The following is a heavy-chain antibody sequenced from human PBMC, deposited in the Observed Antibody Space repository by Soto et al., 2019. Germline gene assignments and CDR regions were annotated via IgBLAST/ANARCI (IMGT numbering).Heavy chain of an antibody. Sequence: QVQLVQSGAEVKKPGASVRVSCKASGYTFTDYYIHWVRQAPGQGLEWMGWINPKSGDTTYAQKFQAWVTMTRDTSINTAYLELGSLGPDDTAMFSCARAPPFYTSGWFWWFEPWGQGSLVTVSS. CDR1: GYTFTDYY. CDR3: ARAPPFYTSGWFWWFEP. V-gene: IGHV1-2*04. D-gene: IGHD6-19*01. CDR2: INPKSGDT. J-gene: IGHJ5*02.